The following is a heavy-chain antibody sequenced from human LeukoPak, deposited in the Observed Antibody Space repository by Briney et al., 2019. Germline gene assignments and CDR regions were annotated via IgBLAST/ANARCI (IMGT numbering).Heavy chain of an antibody. CDR1: GFTFDDYA. CDR2: IYADGSST. D-gene: IGHD3-10*01. J-gene: IGHJ4*02. CDR3: ARDLYGSGSSNREFDY. V-gene: IGHV3-74*01. Sequence: GGSLRLSCAASGFTFDDYAMHWVRQAPGKGLEWVSRIYADGSSTSYADSVKGRFTISRDNAKNTLYLQMNSLRGEDTAVYYCARDLYGSGSSNREFDYWGQGTLVTVSS.